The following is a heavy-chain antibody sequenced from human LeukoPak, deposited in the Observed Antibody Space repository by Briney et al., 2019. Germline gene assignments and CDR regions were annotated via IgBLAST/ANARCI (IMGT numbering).Heavy chain of an antibody. CDR3: TPGYNSDWYNGY. J-gene: IGHJ4*02. CDR1: GFTFCGST. D-gene: IGHD6-19*01. V-gene: IGHV3-73*01. Sequence: GGSLRLSCAASGFTFCGSTMHWVRQASGKGLEWVGRIRSKTNSYATAYAASVKGRFTISRDDSKNTTYLQMNSLKTEDTAVYYCTPGYNSDWYNGYWGQGTLVTVSS. CDR2: IRSKTNSYAT.